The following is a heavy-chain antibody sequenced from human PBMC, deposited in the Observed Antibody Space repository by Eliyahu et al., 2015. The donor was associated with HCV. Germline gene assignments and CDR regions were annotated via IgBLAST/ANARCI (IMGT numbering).Heavy chain of an antibody. CDR1: GGSISSSNSY. J-gene: IGHJ4*02. Sequence: QLQLQESGPGLVKPSETLSLTCTVSGGSISSSNSYWGWIRQPPGKGLEWIGSFYYSGNTYFNPSLKSRVTISVDTSKNHFSLKLGSVTAADTALYYCAVYMVRGAPHKDYWGQGTLVTVSS. CDR3: AVYMVRGAPHKDY. CDR2: FYYSGNT. V-gene: IGHV4-39*02. D-gene: IGHD3-10*01.